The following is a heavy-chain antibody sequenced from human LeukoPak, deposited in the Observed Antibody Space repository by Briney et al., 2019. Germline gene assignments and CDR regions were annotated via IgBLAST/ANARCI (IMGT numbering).Heavy chain of an antibody. Sequence: GGSLRLSCVASGFTFNKFTMNWVRQAPGKGLEWVSGIYGGGSGATAYADSVKGRFTISRDNSKNTVYLQMNNLRSEDTAMYYCAKDLTPDGAWDIDYWGQGTLITVSS. CDR1: GFTFNKFT. D-gene: IGHD3-9*01. V-gene: IGHV3-23*01. CDR2: IYGGGSGAT. J-gene: IGHJ4*02. CDR3: AKDLTPDGAWDIDY.